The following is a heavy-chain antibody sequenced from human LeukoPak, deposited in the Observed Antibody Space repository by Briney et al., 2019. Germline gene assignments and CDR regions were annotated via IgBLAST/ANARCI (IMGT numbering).Heavy chain of an antibody. J-gene: IGHJ4*02. D-gene: IGHD2-2*01. CDR2: IRQDGSEK. CDR1: GFTFSTYW. V-gene: IGHV3-7*01. CDR3: VRGCGRASCPYFFDS. Sequence: GGSLRLSCAASGFTFSTYWMSWVRQAPGKGQGWVATIRQDGSEKHYVDSVKGRFPISRDNAKNSLYLQMNSLTVEDTAVYYCVRGCGRASCPYFFDSWGQGTLVTVS.